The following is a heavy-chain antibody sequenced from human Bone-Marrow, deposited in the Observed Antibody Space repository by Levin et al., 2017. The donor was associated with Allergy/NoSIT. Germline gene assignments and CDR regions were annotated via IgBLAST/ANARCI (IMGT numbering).Heavy chain of an antibody. CDR2: IYDSGTT. Sequence: RSQTLSLTCTVSGGSISDSYWSWIRQPPEKELEWIGYIYDSGTTRYNPSLKSRVTISLDTSKNQFSLRLSSLAAVDTAIYYCARLASGGSAQRGFDYWGQGTLVTVSS. D-gene: IGHD2-15*01. J-gene: IGHJ4*02. CDR3: ARLASGGSAQRGFDY. CDR1: GGSISDSY. V-gene: IGHV4-59*01.